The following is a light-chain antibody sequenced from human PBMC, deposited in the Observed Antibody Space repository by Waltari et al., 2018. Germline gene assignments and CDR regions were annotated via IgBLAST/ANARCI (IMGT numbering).Light chain of an antibody. CDR2: AAS. V-gene: IGKV1-27*01. J-gene: IGKJ3*01. CDR1: QDIGNF. CDR3: QKYNTYLYT. Sequence: IDMTQSPSSLSAPVGDRITVTCRASQDIGNFLAWYQQTPGKRPKLLIYAASTLQAGVPSRFSGSGSGTDFTLTVSNLQPEDVATYYCQKYNTYLYTFGPGTKVDI.